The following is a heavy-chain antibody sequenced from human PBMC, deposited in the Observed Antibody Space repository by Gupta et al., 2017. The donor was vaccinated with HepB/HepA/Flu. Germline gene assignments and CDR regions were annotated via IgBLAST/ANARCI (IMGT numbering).Heavy chain of an antibody. V-gene: IGHV3-48*02. Sequence: EVQLVESGGGLVQPGGSLRLSCAASGFTFNTYSMNWVRQAPGKGLEWVSYIGSRSATIYYADSVKGRFTISRDNAKNSLYLQMNSLRDEDTAVYYCARRRGIVVEGHFMDVWGKGTTVTVSS. D-gene: IGHD3-22*01. CDR1: GFTFNTYS. CDR2: IGSRSATI. J-gene: IGHJ6*03. CDR3: ARRRGIVVEGHFMDV.